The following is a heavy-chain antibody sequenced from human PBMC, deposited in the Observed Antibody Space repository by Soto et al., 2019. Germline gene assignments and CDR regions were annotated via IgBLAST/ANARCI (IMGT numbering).Heavy chain of an antibody. J-gene: IGHJ3*02. V-gene: IGHV3-30*18. D-gene: IGHD5-18*01. CDR1: GFIFSNYG. Sequence: QVQLVQSGGGVVQPGRSLRLSCAASGFIFSNYGMHWVRQAPGKGLVWVAVISHNGKVQYYADSVKGRFTISRDNSKNPLYLQMTSLRADDTAAYYWAKESTARVSHMLDMWGQGTMVTVSS. CDR3: AKESTARVSHMLDM. CDR2: ISHNGKVQ.